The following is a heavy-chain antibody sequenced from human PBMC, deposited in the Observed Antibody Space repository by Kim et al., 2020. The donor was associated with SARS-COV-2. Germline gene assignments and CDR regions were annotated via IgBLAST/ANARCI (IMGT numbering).Heavy chain of an antibody. CDR2: IYYSGST. Sequence: SETLSLTCTVSGGSISSGGYYWSWIRQHPGKGLEWIGYIYYSGSTYYNPSLKSRVTISVDTSKNQFSLKLSSVTAADTAVYYCARVLLWFGELFPYYYGMDVWGQGTTVTVSS. CDR3: ARVLLWFGELFPYYYGMDV. CDR1: GGSISSGGYY. J-gene: IGHJ6*02. D-gene: IGHD3-10*01. V-gene: IGHV4-31*03.